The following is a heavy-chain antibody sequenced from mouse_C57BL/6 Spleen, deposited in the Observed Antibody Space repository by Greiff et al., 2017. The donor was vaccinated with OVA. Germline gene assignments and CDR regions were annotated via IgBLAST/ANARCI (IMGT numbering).Heavy chain of an antibody. J-gene: IGHJ1*03. D-gene: IGHD1-1*01. V-gene: IGHV2-2*01. CDR2: IWSGGST. CDR3: ARHYGSSYWYFDV. CDR1: GFSLTSYG. Sequence: QVHVKQSGPGLVQPSQSLSITCTVSGFSLTSYGVHWVRQSPGKGLERLGVIWSGGSTDYNAAFISRLSISKDNSKSQVFFKMNSLQADDTAIYYCARHYGSSYWYFDVWGTGTTVTVSS.